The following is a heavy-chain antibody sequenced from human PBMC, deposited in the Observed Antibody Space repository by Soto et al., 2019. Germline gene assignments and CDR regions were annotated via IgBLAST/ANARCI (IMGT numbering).Heavy chain of an antibody. CDR3: AREKYSNPNIAARPDYYYGMDV. CDR2: IYYSGST. V-gene: IGHV4-59*01. CDR1: GGSISSYY. D-gene: IGHD6-6*01. Sequence: PSETLSLTCTVSGGSISSYYWSWIRQPPGKGLEWIGYIYYSGSTNYNPSLKSRVTISVDTSKNQFSLKLSSVTAADTAVYYCAREKYSNPNIAARPDYYYGMDVWGQGTTVTVSS. J-gene: IGHJ6*02.